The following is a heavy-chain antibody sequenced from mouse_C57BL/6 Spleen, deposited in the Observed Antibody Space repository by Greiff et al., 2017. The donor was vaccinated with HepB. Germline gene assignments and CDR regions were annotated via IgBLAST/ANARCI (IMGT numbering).Heavy chain of an antibody. CDR1: GFSLSTFGMG. Sequence: QVTLKVSGPGILQPSQTLSLTCSFSGFSLSTFGMGVGWIRQPSGKGLEWLAHIWWDDDKYYNPALKNRLTISKDTSKNQVFLKIANVDTADTATYYCARSDYGSSFRYYAMDYWGQGTSVTVSS. J-gene: IGHJ4*01. CDR3: ARSDYGSSFRYYAMDY. D-gene: IGHD1-1*01. CDR2: IWWDDDK. V-gene: IGHV8-8*01.